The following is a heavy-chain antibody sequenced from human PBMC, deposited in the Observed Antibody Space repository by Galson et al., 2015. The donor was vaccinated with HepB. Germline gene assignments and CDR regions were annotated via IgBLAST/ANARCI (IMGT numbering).Heavy chain of an antibody. Sequence: SLRLSCAASGFTFSSYGMHRVRQAPGKGLEWVAVISYDGSNKYYADSVKGRFTISRDNSKNTLYLQMTSLRAEDTAVYYCAKGITTGYCSSTSCYGKNYMDVWGKGTTVTVSS. D-gene: IGHD2-2*01. CDR2: ISYDGSNK. CDR3: AKGITTGYCSSTSCYGKNYMDV. CDR1: GFTFSSYG. V-gene: IGHV3-30*18. J-gene: IGHJ6*03.